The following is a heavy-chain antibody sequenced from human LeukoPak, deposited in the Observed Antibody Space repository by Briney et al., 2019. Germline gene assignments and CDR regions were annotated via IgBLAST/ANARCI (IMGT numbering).Heavy chain of an antibody. CDR1: GGSFSGYY. D-gene: IGHD4-4*01. CDR2: INHSGST. Sequence: SETLSLTCAVYGGSFSGYYWSWIRQPPGKGLEWIGEINHSGSTNYNPSLKSRVTISVDTSKNQFSLKLSSVTAADTAVYYCAKSPDYSRDDWFDPWGQGTLVTVSS. J-gene: IGHJ5*02. CDR3: AKSPDYSRDDWFDP. V-gene: IGHV4-34*01.